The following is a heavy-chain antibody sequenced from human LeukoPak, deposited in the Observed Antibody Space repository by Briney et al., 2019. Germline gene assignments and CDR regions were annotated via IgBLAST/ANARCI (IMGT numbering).Heavy chain of an antibody. CDR1: GFTFTDYY. CDR3: AGDPPAAGSTEFDF. J-gene: IGHJ4*02. CDR2: IHPKSGGT. D-gene: IGHD6-13*01. V-gene: IGHV1-2*02. Sequence: ASVKVSCKASGFTFTDYYIHWVRQAPGQGLEWMGSIHPKSGGTKYAQKFQGRVTVARDTSISATYMELSRLTSDDTAVYYCAGDPPAAGSTEFDFWGQGTLVTVSS.